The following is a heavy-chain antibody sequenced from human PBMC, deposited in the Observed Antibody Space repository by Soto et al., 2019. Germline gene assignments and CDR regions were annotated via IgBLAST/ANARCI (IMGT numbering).Heavy chain of an antibody. D-gene: IGHD6-13*01. J-gene: IGHJ6*02. Sequence: PGGSLRLSCAASGFTFSSYSMNWVRQAPGKGLEWVSSISSSSSYIYYADSVKGRFTISRDNAKNSLYLQMNSLRAEDTAVYYCARKATAVAGMDVWGQGTTVTVSS. CDR3: ARKATAVAGMDV. CDR1: GFTFSSYS. CDR2: ISSSSSYI. V-gene: IGHV3-21*01.